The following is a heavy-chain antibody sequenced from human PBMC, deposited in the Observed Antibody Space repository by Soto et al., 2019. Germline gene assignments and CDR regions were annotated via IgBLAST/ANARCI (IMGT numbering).Heavy chain of an antibody. CDR2: ISGYDGNT. CDR3: ARGGSGSYIDY. D-gene: IGHD3-22*01. V-gene: IGHV1-18*01. CDR1: GYTFRSYG. J-gene: IGHJ4*02. Sequence: HVQLVQSEPEVKKPGASVKVSCKASGYTFRSYGINWVRQAPGQGLEWMGWISGYDGNTNYAQMFQGRVTLTTDTSTTTAYMELRSLRSGDTAVYYCARGGSGSYIDYWGRGALVTVSS.